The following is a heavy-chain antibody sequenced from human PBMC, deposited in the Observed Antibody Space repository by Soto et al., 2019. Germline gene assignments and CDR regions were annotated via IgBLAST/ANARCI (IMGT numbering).Heavy chain of an antibody. J-gene: IGHJ4*02. CDR1: GFTFSNYG. V-gene: IGHV3-33*01. Sequence: GGSLRLSCATSGFTFSNYGIHWVRQAPGKGLEWVAVKWFFASGGNEYYADSVKGRFAISRDDSKQTAYLEMKSLRAEDTAVYFCWSYPYRGARYYLDLWRQGTQVTVSS. CDR2: KWFFASGGNE. CDR3: WSYPYRGARYYLDL. D-gene: IGHD1-26*01.